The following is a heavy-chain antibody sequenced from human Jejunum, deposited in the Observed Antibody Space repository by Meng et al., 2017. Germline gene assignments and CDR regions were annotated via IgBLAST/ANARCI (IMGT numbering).Heavy chain of an antibody. Sequence: GGSLRLSCVVSGFSFSRSEMNWVRQAPGKGLECIGYTTNIESSIYYADSVKGRITIARDNAKKTLIPQMNSPTADNTAVYCSATSAYGPGNDDFEYWGQGTLVTVSS. V-gene: IGHV3-48*03. D-gene: IGHD3-10*01. CDR3: ATSAYGPGNDDFEY. CDR1: GFSFSRSE. CDR2: TTNIESSI. J-gene: IGHJ4*02.